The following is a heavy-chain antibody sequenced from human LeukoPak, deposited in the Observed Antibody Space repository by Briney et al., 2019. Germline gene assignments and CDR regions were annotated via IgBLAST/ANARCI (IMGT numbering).Heavy chain of an antibody. CDR2: ISWNSGSI. CDR3: AKDTPGKRYDFWSGYSTWGHYFDY. J-gene: IGHJ4*02. D-gene: IGHD3-3*01. Sequence: RAGGSLRLSCAASGFTFDDYAMHWVRQAPGKGLEWVSGISWNSGSIGYADSVKGRFTISRDNAKNSLYLQMNSLRAEDTALYYCAKDTPGKRYDFWSGYSTWGHYFDYWGQGTLVTVSS. V-gene: IGHV3-9*01. CDR1: GFTFDDYA.